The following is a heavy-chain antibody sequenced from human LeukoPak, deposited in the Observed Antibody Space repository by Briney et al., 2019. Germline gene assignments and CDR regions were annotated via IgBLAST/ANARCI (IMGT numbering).Heavy chain of an antibody. CDR2: ISGSGGST. D-gene: IGHD3-22*01. V-gene: IGHV3-23*01. J-gene: IGHJ4*02. Sequence: PGGSLRLSCAASGFTFSSYAMSWVRQAPGKGLEWVSAISGSGGSTYYADSVKGRFTISRDNSKNTLYLQMNSLRAEDTAVYYCAEWSEYYYDSSGFDYWGQGTLVTVSS. CDR1: GFTFSSYA. CDR3: AEWSEYYYDSSGFDY.